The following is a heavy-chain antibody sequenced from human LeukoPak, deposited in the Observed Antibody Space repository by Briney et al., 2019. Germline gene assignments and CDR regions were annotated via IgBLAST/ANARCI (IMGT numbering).Heavy chain of an antibody. D-gene: IGHD6-19*01. Sequence: GGSLRLSCAASGFTVSSNYMSWVRQAPGKGLEWVSVIYSGGSTYYADSVKGRFTISRDNSKNTLYLQMNSLRAEDTAVYYCARAQGSVAGSDYWGQGTLVTVSS. CDR2: IYSGGST. J-gene: IGHJ4*02. CDR1: GFTVSSNY. CDR3: ARAQGSVAGSDY. V-gene: IGHV3-53*01.